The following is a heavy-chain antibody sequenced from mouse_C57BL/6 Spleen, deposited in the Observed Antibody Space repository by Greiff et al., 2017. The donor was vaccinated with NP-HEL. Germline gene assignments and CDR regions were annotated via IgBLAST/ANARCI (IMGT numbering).Heavy chain of an antibody. CDR3: TRDRDTVVAKAMDY. CDR1: GFTFSSYA. V-gene: IGHV5-9-1*02. D-gene: IGHD1-1*01. J-gene: IGHJ4*01. CDR2: ISSGGDYI. Sequence: EVQLVESGEGLVKPGGSLKLSCAASGFTFSSYAMSWVRQTPEKRLEWVAYISSGGDYIYYADTVKGRVTISRDNARNTLYLQMSSLKSEDTAMYYCTRDRDTVVAKAMDYWGQGTSVTVSS.